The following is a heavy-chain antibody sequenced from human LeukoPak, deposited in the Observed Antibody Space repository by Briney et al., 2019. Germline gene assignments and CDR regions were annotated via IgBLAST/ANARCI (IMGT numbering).Heavy chain of an antibody. CDR1: GFTFSSYS. V-gene: IGHV3-21*01. Sequence: GGSLRLSCAASGFTFSSYSMNWVRQAPGKGLEWVSSISSSSSYIYYADSVKGRFTISRDNAKNSLYLQMNSLRAEDTAVYYCATFTTVVPAADQRSGYNWFDPWGQGTLVTVSS. J-gene: IGHJ5*02. CDR2: ISSSSSYI. CDR3: ATFTTVVPAADQRSGYNWFDP. D-gene: IGHD2-2*01.